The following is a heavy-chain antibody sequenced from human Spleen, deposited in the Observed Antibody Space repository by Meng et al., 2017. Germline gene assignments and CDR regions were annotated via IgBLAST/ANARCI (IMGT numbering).Heavy chain of an antibody. V-gene: IGHV4-38-2*02. Sequence: HVPPHGSGPGLVQPSETLSPTCTVSGDSISTSYYWAWIRQPPGKGLEWIANIYYSGSTYYNPSLKSRVTISVDTSKNQFSLKVSSVTAADTAVYYCARAGGWFDPWGQGSLVTVSS. CDR2: IYYSGST. CDR1: GDSISTSYY. D-gene: IGHD1-26*01. J-gene: IGHJ5*02. CDR3: ARAGGWFDP.